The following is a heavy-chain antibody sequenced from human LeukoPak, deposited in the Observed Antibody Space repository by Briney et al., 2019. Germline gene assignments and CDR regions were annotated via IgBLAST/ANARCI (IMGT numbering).Heavy chain of an antibody. CDR3: AKGGGYSYGYPDY. CDR1: GFTFSSYG. Sequence: GRSLRLSCAASGFTFSSYGMHWVRQAPGKGLEWVAVIWYDGSNKYYADSVKGRFTISRDNSKNTLYLQMNSLRAEDTAVYYCAKGGGYSYGYPDYWGQGTLVTVSS. V-gene: IGHV3-33*06. J-gene: IGHJ4*02. CDR2: IWYDGSNK. D-gene: IGHD5-18*01.